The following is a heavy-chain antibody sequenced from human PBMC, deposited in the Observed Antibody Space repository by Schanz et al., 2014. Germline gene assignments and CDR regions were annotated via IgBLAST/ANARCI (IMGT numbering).Heavy chain of an antibody. J-gene: IGHJ4*02. V-gene: IGHV1-2*02. D-gene: IGHD4-17*01. CDR1: GYTFTGHH. CDR3: ARELRLEYYFDY. Sequence: QVHLVQSGAEVKKPGASVKVSCKASGYTFTGHHMHWVRQAPGQGLEWMGRINPNSGGTNYAQKFQGRVTMTRDTSISTAYMELSSLRSDDTAVYYCARELRLEYYFDYWGQGTQVTVSS. CDR2: INPNSGGT.